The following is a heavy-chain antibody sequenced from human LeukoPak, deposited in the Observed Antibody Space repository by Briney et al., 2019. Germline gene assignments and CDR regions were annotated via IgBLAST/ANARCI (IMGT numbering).Heavy chain of an antibody. CDR1: GYSFTSYW. Sequence: GESLKISCKGSGYSFTSYWIGWGRQIPGKGLEWMGSIYPCDSHTRYSPSFQGQVTFSVDKSFGTAYLQWSSLTASDTAMYYCARLLGSSSSSWASFDYWGQGTLVIVSS. D-gene: IGHD6-13*01. J-gene: IGHJ4*02. V-gene: IGHV5-51*01. CDR2: IYPCDSHT. CDR3: ARLLGSSSSSWASFDY.